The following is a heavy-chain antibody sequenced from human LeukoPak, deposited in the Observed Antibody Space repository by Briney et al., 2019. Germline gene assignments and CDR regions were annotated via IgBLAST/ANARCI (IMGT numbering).Heavy chain of an antibody. CDR2: INPSGGST. V-gene: IGHV1-46*01. D-gene: IGHD5-18*01. CDR3: ARGGYNYGFDY. CDR1: GYTFTSYY. Sequence: GASVTVSCKASGYTFTSYYMHWVRQAPGQGLEWMGIINPSGGSTTYPQKVQGRVTVTRDTSTSTVYMELSSLRSEDTAVYYCARGGYNYGFDYWGQGTLVTVSS. J-gene: IGHJ4*02.